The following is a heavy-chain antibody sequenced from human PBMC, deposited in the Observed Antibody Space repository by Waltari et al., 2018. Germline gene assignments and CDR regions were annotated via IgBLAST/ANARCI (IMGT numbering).Heavy chain of an antibody. Sequence: VQLVESGGGLVQPGGSLRLSCAASGFTFSSYWMSWVRQAPGKGLEWIGSIYHSGSTYYNPSLKSRVTISVDTSKNQFSLKLSSVTAADTAVYYCARLGESGGNSGYWGQGTLVTVSS. CDR1: GFTFSSYW. CDR3: ARLGESGGNSGY. D-gene: IGHD2-21*02. CDR2: IYHSGST. J-gene: IGHJ4*02. V-gene: IGHV4-38-2*01.